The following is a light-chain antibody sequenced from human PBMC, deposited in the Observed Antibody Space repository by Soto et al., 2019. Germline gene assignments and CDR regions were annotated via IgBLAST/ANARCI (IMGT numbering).Light chain of an antibody. V-gene: IGLV1-40*01. Sequence: QLVLTQPPSVSGAPGQRVTISCTASSSNIGTSYDVNWYQQLPGTAPKLLMYRNNNRPSGVPDRFSGSKTGTSASLAITGLQAEDEAEYYCQSYDSSLSGGVFGGGTQLTVL. CDR2: RNN. CDR1: SSNIGTSYD. CDR3: QSYDSSLSGGV. J-gene: IGLJ3*02.